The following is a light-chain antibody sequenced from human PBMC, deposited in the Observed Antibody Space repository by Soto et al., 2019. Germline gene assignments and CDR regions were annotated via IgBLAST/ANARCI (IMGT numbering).Light chain of an antibody. J-gene: IGKJ1*01. Sequence: EIVLTQSPATLSLSPGERASLSCRASSSVSSYLAWYQQKPGQAPRLLIYDASNRATGIPARFSGSGSGTDFTLTISSLEPEDFAVYYCQHRSNWPWPFDQGTKVEI. CDR3: QHRSNWPWP. CDR1: SSVSSY. CDR2: DAS. V-gene: IGKV3-11*01.